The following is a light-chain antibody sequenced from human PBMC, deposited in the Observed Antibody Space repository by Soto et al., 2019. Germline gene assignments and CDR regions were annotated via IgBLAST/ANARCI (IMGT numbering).Light chain of an antibody. Sequence: DIVLTQSPDRLSLSAGERATLSCRASQSVSSYLAWYQQKPGQAPRLLIYDASNRATGIPARFSGSGSGTDFTLTISSLEPEDFAVYYCQQYNSYSVTFGQGTKVDIK. V-gene: IGKV3-11*01. J-gene: IGKJ1*01. CDR2: DAS. CDR1: QSVSSY. CDR3: QQYNSYSVT.